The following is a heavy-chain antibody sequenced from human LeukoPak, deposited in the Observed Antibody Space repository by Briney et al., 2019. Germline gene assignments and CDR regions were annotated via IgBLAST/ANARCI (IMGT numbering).Heavy chain of an antibody. Sequence: ASVKVSCKASGGTFSSYAISWVRQAPGQGLEWMGGIIPIFGTANYAQKLQGRVTMTTDTSTSTAYMELRSLRSDDTAVYYCARGGMGMVANYDYWGQGTLVTVSS. CDR1: GGTFSSYA. V-gene: IGHV1-69*05. D-gene: IGHD5-12*01. CDR2: IIPIFGTA. CDR3: ARGGMGMVANYDY. J-gene: IGHJ4*02.